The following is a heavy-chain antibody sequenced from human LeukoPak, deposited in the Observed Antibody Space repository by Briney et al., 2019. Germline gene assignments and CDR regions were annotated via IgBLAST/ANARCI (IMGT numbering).Heavy chain of an antibody. CDR2: IYYSGST. CDR3: ASSHLSVALFDY. D-gene: IGHD2-15*01. CDR1: GGSISSYY. J-gene: IGHJ4*02. Sequence: SETLSLTCTVSGGSISSYYWSWIRQPPGKGLEWIGYIYYSGSTNYNPSLKSRVTISVDTSKNQFSLKLSSVTAADTAVYYCASSHLSVALFDYWGQRTLVTVSS. V-gene: IGHV4-59*01.